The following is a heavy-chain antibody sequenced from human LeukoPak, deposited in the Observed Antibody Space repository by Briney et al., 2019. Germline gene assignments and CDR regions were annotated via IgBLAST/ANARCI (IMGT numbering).Heavy chain of an antibody. V-gene: IGHV3-23*01. J-gene: IGHJ4*02. CDR3: AKRGLVIRVVLVGFHKEAYYFDS. CDR1: GITLSNYG. Sequence: GGSLRLSCAVSGITLSNYGMSWVRQAPGKGLEWVAGISDSGGRTNYADSVKGRFTISRDNPKNTLYLQMNSLRAEDTAVYFCAKRGLVIRVVLVGFHKEAYYFDSWGQGALVTVSS. CDR2: ISDSGGRT. D-gene: IGHD2-21*01.